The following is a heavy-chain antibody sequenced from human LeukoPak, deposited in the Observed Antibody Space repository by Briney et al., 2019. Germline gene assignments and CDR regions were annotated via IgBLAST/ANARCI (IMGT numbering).Heavy chain of an antibody. J-gene: IGHJ6*04. CDR1: GYTITNNY. CDR2: INPNSGGT. D-gene: IGHD3-9*01. V-gene: IGHV1-2*02. Sequence: ASVKVSCKASGYTITNNYMHWVRQAPGQGLEWMGWINPNSGGTNYAQKFQGRVTMTRDTSISTAYMELSRLRSDDTAVYYCARVRYFDWRMDVWGKGTTVTISS. CDR3: ARVRYFDWRMDV.